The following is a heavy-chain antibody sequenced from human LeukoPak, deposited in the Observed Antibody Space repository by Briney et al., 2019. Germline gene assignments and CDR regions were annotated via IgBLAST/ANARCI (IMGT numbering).Heavy chain of an antibody. J-gene: IGHJ6*02. CDR1: GGSVSSHY. V-gene: IGHV4-59*02. CDR2: IYYSGNT. CDR3: ARQSMRLEFLEYSGMDV. D-gene: IGHD3-3*01. Sequence: SETLSLTCTVSGGSVSSHYWSWIRQPPGKGLEWIGYIYYSGNTNYNPSLRSRVTISVDTSKNQFSLKLSSVTAADTAVYYCARQSMRLEFLEYSGMDVWGQGTTVIVS.